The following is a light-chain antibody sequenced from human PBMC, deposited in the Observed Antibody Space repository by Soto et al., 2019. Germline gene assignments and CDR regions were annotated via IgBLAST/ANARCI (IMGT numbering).Light chain of an antibody. J-gene: IGLJ2*01. CDR2: EVS. CDR1: SSDVGSYDL. Sequence: QSALTQPASVSGSPGQSITISCTGTSSDVGSYDLVSWYQHHPGKAPKVMIYEVSKRPSGLSNRFSASESGNTASLTISGLQAEDEADYYCSSYAGSTTYVVFGGGTKLTVL. V-gene: IGLV2-23*02. CDR3: SSYAGSTTYVV.